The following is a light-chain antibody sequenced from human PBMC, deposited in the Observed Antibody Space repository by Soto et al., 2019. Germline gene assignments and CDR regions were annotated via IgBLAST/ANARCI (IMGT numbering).Light chain of an antibody. CDR2: DAS. V-gene: IGKV3-15*01. CDR3: QQYNNWPPWT. Sequence: EIVMTQSPASLSVSAWDGSTLSVGSSPSASSNLAWYQQKPGHAPRLLIYDASPRAPGFPARCSGSGSGTEFTLTISSLQSEDFAVYYCQQYNNWPPWTFGQGTKVDIK. J-gene: IGKJ1*01. CDR1: PSASSN.